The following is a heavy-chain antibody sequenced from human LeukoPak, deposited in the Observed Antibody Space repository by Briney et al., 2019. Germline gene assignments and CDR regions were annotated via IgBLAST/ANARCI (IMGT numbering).Heavy chain of an antibody. D-gene: IGHD4-17*01. V-gene: IGHV1-8*01. Sequence: GASVKVSCKASGYTFTTHDINWVRQATGQGLEWLGWMSPNSGDTGYAQKFQGRVTMTRNTSISTAHMELSSLRSEDTAVYYCARAVRGLDYWGQGTLVTVSS. CDR2: MSPNSGDT. J-gene: IGHJ4*02. CDR1: GYTFTTHD. CDR3: ARAVRGLDY.